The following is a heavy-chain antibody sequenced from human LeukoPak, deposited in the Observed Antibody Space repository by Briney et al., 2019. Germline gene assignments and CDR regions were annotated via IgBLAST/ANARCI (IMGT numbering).Heavy chain of an antibody. D-gene: IGHD6-13*01. CDR2: IYYSGST. V-gene: IGHV4-61*08. CDR1: GGSISSGGYS. J-gene: IGHJ4*02. CDR3: ARIAAAGTHDY. Sequence: SETLSPTCAVSGGSISSGGYSWSWIRQPPGKGLEWIGYIYYSGSTNYNPSLKSRVTISVDTSKNQFSLKLSSVTAADTAVYYCARIAAAGTHDYWGQGTLVTVSS.